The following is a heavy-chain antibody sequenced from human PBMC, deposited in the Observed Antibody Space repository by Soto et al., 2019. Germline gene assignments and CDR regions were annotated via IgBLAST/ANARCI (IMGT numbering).Heavy chain of an antibody. V-gene: IGHV3-23*01. CDR3: AKLITMVRGVIMDAFDI. CDR2: ISGSGGST. CDR1: GFTFSSYA. D-gene: IGHD3-10*01. Sequence: PGGSLRLSCAASGFTFSSYAMSWVRQAPGKGLEWVSAISGSGGSTYYADSVEGRFTISRDNSKNTLYLQMNSLRAEDTAVYYCAKLITMVRGVIMDAFDIWGQGTMVTVSS. J-gene: IGHJ3*02.